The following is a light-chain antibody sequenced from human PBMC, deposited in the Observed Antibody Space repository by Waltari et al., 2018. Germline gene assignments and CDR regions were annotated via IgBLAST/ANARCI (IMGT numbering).Light chain of an antibody. V-gene: IGLV3-21*02. CDR2: AGN. Sequence: SYVLTQPPSLSVAPGQTARITCGGNNIGDKSVHWYQQKPGQAPVLVVYAGNDRPSGIPDRCSGYNSGNTATLTISRVEAGDEADYHCQVWDSSSDHWVVGGGTKLTVL. J-gene: IGLJ3*02. CDR3: QVWDSSSDHWV. CDR1: NIGDKS.